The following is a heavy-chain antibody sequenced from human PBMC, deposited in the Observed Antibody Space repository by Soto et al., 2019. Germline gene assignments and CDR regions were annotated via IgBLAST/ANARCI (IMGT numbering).Heavy chain of an antibody. CDR2: ISYDGSNK. Sequence: QVQLVESGGGVVQPGRSLRLSCAASGFTFSSYGMHWVRQAPGKGLEWVAVISYDGSNKYYADSVKGRFTISRDNSKNTLYLQMNSLRAEDTAVYYCATARGGYYPIAYWGQGTLVTVPS. CDR3: ATARGGYYPIAY. D-gene: IGHD3-22*01. CDR1: GFTFSSYG. J-gene: IGHJ4*02. V-gene: IGHV3-30*03.